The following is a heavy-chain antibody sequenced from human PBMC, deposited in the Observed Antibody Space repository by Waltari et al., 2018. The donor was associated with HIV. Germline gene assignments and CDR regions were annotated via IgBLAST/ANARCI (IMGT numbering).Heavy chain of an antibody. CDR1: GSTLTANN. CDR2: INPNSGGT. Sequence: QVQLMQSGAEVKKPGASVTVSCKASGSTLTANNLHWVRQPPGQGLEWVGWINPNSGGTNYAQKFQGRITMTRDTSINTAYMELSSLRSDDTSVYFCARVREEQWLVPDFYYFAMDVWGQGTTVIVSS. V-gene: IGHV1-2*02. D-gene: IGHD6-19*01. J-gene: IGHJ6*02. CDR3: ARVREEQWLVPDFYYFAMDV.